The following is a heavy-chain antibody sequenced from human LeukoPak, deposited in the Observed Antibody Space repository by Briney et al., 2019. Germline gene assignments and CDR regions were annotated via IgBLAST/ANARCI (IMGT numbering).Heavy chain of an antibody. CDR2: IGDSGATT. Sequence: GGSLRLSCAASGFTLSSYAMTWVRQAPGKGPEWVSDIGDSGATTYYADSVKGRFTISRDNSKNTLYLQMSSLRAEDTAVYYLSYWGQGTLVTVSS. V-gene: IGHV3-23*01. CDR3: SY. D-gene: IGHD5/OR15-5a*01. CDR1: GFTLSSYA. J-gene: IGHJ4*02.